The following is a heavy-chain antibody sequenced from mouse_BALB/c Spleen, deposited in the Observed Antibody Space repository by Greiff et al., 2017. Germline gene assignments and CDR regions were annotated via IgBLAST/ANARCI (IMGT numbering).Heavy chain of an antibody. J-gene: IGHJ3*01. D-gene: IGHD1-1*01. CDR1: GYTFTSYW. CDR2: IEPSDSYT. CDR3: ARRKYYGSSYWFAY. Sequence: QVQLQQPGAELVKPGASVKLSCKASGYTFTSYWMHWVKQRPGQGLEWIGEIEPSDSYTNYNQKFEGKATLTVDKSSSTAYMQLSSLTSEDSAVYYCARRKYYGSSYWFAYWGQGTLVTVSA. V-gene: IGHV1-69*02.